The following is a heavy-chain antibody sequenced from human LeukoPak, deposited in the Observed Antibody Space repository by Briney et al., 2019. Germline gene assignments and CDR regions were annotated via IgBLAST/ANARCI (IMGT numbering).Heavy chain of an antibody. CDR2: IYYRGST. CDR3: ARHNKPSEDDFWSGFLRDDHSGMDV. Sequence: PSETLSLTCTVCGGSISSYYWSGIRQPPGKGLEWSGYIYYRGSTNYKPSLKSRVTISLDRSKNQSSLKLTYVTAADTAVYYCARHNKPSEDDFWSGFLRDDHSGMDVWGQGTTVTVSS. D-gene: IGHD3-3*01. V-gene: IGHV4-59*08. J-gene: IGHJ6*02. CDR1: GGSISSYY.